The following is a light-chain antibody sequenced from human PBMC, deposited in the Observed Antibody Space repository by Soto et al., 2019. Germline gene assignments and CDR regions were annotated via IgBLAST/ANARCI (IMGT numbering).Light chain of an antibody. J-gene: IGLJ3*02. CDR3: SSYTSSSTWV. CDR1: NSDVGGYDY. V-gene: IGLV2-14*01. Sequence: QSALTQPASVSGSPGQSITISCTGTNSDVGGYDYVSWYQQHPGKAPKLMIYDVSDRPSGVSNRFSGSKSGNTASLTISGLQAEDEADYYCSSYTSSSTWVFGGGTKLTVL. CDR2: DVS.